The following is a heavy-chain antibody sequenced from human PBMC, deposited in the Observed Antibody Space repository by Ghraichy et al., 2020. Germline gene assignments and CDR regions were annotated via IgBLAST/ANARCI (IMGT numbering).Heavy chain of an antibody. CDR2: ISSSSTTI. V-gene: IGHV3-48*02. CDR1: GFTFNIYS. Sequence: GGSLRLSCVASGFTFNIYSMDWVRQAPGKGVEWVSYISSSSTTIYYADSVKGRFTISRDNAKNSLYLQMNSLRDDDTAVYYCVRALGYYHSSGVFDYWGQGALVTVSS. J-gene: IGHJ4*02. CDR3: VRALGYYHSSGVFDY. D-gene: IGHD3-22*01.